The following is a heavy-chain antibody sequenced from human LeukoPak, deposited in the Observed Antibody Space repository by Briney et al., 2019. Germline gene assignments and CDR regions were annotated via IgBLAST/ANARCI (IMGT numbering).Heavy chain of an antibody. CDR2: ISWNSGSI. CDR3: ARSPGIAAAGTYFQH. Sequence: GGSLRLSCAASGFTFDDYAMHWVRQAPGKGLEWVSGISWNSGSIGYADSVKGRFTISRDNAKNSLYLQMNSLRAEDTALYYCARSPGIAAAGTYFQHWGQGTLVTVSS. J-gene: IGHJ1*01. CDR1: GFTFDDYA. D-gene: IGHD6-13*01. V-gene: IGHV3-9*01.